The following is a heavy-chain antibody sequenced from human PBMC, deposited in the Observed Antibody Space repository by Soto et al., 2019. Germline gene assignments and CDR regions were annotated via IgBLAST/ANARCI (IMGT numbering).Heavy chain of an antibody. V-gene: IGHV3-33*01. Sequence: QVQLVESGGGVVQPGRSLRLSCAASGFTFSSYGMHWVRQAPGKGLEWVAVIWYDGSNKYYADSVKGRFTISRDNSKNTLYLQMNSLRAEDTAAYYCARDECWGSNTSCQEFDYWGQGTLVTVSS. J-gene: IGHJ4*02. CDR1: GFTFSSYG. D-gene: IGHD2-2*01. CDR2: IWYDGSNK. CDR3: ARDECWGSNTSCQEFDY.